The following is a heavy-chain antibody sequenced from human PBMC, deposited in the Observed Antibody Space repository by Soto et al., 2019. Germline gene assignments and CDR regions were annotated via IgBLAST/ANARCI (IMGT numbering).Heavy chain of an antibody. Sequence: QDQLVQSGAEVRQPGASVKVSCKASGYSFTTYGMSWVRQAPGQGLEYMGWINGYGHGAKYVQRFQGRFSMTTDSSTNTVYMDLRSLTSDDTAVYYCVRDLNGDFYYWGQGTVVIVSP. V-gene: IGHV1-18*01. D-gene: IGHD3-10*01. CDR3: VRDLNGDFYY. CDR1: GYSFTTYG. CDR2: INGYGHGA. J-gene: IGHJ4*02.